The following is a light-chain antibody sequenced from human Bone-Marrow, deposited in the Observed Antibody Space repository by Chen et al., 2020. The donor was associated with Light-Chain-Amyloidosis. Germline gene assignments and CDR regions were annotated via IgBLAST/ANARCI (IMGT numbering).Light chain of an antibody. V-gene: IGLV1-51*01. J-gene: IGLJ2*01. CDR3: GTWDSSLSAVV. CDR2: DNN. CDR1: SSNIGNNY. Sequence: QSVLTQPPSVSAAPGQKVTISCSGSSSNIGNNYVSWYQQLPGTAPKLLIYDNNKRPSGIPDRCSGSKSGTSATLGITGLQTWDEADYYCGTWDSSLSAVVFGGGTKLTVL.